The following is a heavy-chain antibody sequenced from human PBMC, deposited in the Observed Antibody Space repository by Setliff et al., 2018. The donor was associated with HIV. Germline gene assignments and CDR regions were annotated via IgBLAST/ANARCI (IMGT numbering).Heavy chain of an antibody. D-gene: IGHD2-2*03. Sequence: NPSETLSLTCAVYGGSFDNYFWTWVRQSPGKGLEWIGERDHFGNTNYNPSLQSRVTISTDPSKNQFSLKLISLTAADTAVYYCARGVRRPEEVGIVTDGLDVWGQGTSVTVSS. J-gene: IGHJ6*02. CDR1: GGSFDNYF. CDR3: ARGVRRPEEVGIVTDGLDV. V-gene: IGHV4-34*01. CDR2: RDHFGNT.